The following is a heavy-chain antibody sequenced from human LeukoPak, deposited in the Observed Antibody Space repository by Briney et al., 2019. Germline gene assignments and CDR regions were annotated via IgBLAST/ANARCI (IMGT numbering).Heavy chain of an antibody. V-gene: IGHV3-30*18. Sequence: PAGGSLRLSCAASGFTFSDYWMQWVRQAPGKGLEWVAVISYDGSNKYYADSVKGRFTISRDNSKNTLYLQMNSLRAEDTAVYYCAKDMDVWGQGTTVTVSS. J-gene: IGHJ6*02. CDR1: GFTFSDYW. CDR3: AKDMDV. CDR2: ISYDGSNK.